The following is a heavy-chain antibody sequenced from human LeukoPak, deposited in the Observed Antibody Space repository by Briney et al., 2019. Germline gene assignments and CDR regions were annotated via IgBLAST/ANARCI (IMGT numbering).Heavy chain of an antibody. CDR2: ISSSSSYV. Sequence: GGSLRLSCAASGFTFSSYSMNWVRQAPGKGLEWVSSISSSSSYVFYADSVKGRFTISRDNAKNSLYLQMNSLRAEDTAVYYCARDLRWATSYFDYWGQGTLVTVSS. J-gene: IGHJ4*02. CDR1: GFTFSSYS. V-gene: IGHV3-21*01. CDR3: ARDLRWATSYFDY. D-gene: IGHD5-24*01.